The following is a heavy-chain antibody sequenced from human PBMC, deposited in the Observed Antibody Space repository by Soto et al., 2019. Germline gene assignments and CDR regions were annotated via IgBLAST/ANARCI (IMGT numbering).Heavy chain of an antibody. V-gene: IGHV1-18*01. CDR1: GYTFTDYG. J-gene: IGHJ4*02. CDR3: ARDLAYIREY. D-gene: IGHD3-10*01. CDR2: ISTAHADI. Sequence: ASVKVSCKTSGYTFTDYGISWVRQAPGQGLEWMGWISTAHADIGYAQKFQGRVTMTKDTSTSTSFMELRSLRSDDTAIYYCARDLAYIREYWGQGTQVTVSS.